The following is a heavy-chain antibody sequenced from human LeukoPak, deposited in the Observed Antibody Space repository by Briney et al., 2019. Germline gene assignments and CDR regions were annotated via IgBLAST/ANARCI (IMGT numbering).Heavy chain of an antibody. J-gene: IGHJ5*02. V-gene: IGHV1-46*01. CDR1: GYTFTNYA. CDR3: ARDRCSSTSCYVEGPSDSYNWFDP. CDR2: INPSGGTT. Sequence: ASVKVSCKASGYTFTNYAIHWVRQAPGQGLEWMGIINPSGGTTTYAQKFQGRVTMTRDTSTSTVYMELSSLRSEDTAVYYCARDRCSSTSCYVEGPSDSYNWFDPWGQGTLVTVSS. D-gene: IGHD2-2*01.